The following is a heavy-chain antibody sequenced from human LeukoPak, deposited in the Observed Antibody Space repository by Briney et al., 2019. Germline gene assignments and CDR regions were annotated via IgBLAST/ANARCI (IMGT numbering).Heavy chain of an antibody. CDR2: INQEGGEK. D-gene: IGHD3/OR15-3a*01. V-gene: IGHV3-7*01. Sequence: PGGSLRLSCAASGFSYSTYWMSWVRQTPGKGLEWVANINQEGGEKHYVDSVKGRFIISRDNTKNSLFLQMSGLRGEDTAVYFCARFDFWTGYRSPRHLDYWGQGTLVTVSS. CDR1: GFSYSTYW. J-gene: IGHJ4*02. CDR3: ARFDFWTGYRSPRHLDY.